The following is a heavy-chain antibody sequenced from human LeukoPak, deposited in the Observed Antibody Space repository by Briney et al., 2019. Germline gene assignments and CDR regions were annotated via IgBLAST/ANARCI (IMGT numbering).Heavy chain of an antibody. CDR2: IDWDDDK. CDR3: ARYYYDSSGYPRFGY. J-gene: IGHJ4*02. CDR1: GFSLSTSGMC. V-gene: IGHV2-70*11. Sequence: ESGPALVKPTQTLTLTCTFSGFSLSTSGMCVSWIRQPPGKALEWLARIDWDDDKYYSTSLKTRLTISKDTSKNQVVLTMTNMDPVDTATYYCARYYYDSSGYPRFGYWGQGTLVTVSS. D-gene: IGHD3-22*01.